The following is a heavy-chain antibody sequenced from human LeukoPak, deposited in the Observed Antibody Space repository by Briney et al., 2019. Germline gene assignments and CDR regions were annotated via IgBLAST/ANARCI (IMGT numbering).Heavy chain of an antibody. CDR1: GGSISSYY. CDR2: IYYSGST. D-gene: IGHD3-10*01. Sequence: KSSETLSLTCTVSGGSISSYYWSWIRQPPGKGLEWIGYIYYSGSTNYNSSFKSRVTISIDTSKNQFSLRLSSVTAADTAVYYCARERYYGSGSFHFDYWGQGTLVTVSS. CDR3: ARERYYGSGSFHFDY. V-gene: IGHV4-59*01. J-gene: IGHJ4*02.